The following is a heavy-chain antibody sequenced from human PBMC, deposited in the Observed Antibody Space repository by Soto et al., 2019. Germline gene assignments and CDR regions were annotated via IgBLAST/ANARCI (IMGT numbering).Heavy chain of an antibody. CDR2: ISGSGGST. D-gene: IGHD3-16*02. CDR1: GFTFSSYA. Sequence: LRLSCAASGFTFSSYAMSWVRQAPGKELEWVSAISGSGGSTYYADSVKGRFTISRDNSKNTLYLQMNSLRAEDTAVYYCAKAYYYDYIWGSYLSPPFDYWGQGTLVTVSS. CDR3: AKAYYYDYIWGSYLSPPFDY. V-gene: IGHV3-23*01. J-gene: IGHJ4*02.